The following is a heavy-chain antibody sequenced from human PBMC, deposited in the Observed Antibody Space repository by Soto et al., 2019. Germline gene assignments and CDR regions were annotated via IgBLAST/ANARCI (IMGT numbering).Heavy chain of an antibody. CDR3: AKGYVTGLPGPGY. D-gene: IGHD3-10*02. CDR1: GYTFTSFS. J-gene: IGHJ4*02. V-gene: IGHV1-3*01. CDR2: INAGNGNT. Sequence: ASLKLSCKASGYTFTSFSMHGVRQTPGQRLEWMGWINAGNGNTKYSQKFQGRVTITRDTSASTAYMELSSLRADDTAVYYCAKGYVTGLPGPGYWGQGTLVTVSS.